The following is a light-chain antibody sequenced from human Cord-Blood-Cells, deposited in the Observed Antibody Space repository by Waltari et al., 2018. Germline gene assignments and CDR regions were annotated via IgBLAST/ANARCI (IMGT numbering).Light chain of an antibody. CDR2: GKN. J-gene: IGLJ3*02. CDR1: SLRSYY. Sequence: SSELTPDPAVSVALGQTVRITSQGDSLRSYYASWYQQKPGQAPVLVIYGKNNRPSGIPDRFSGSSSGNTASLTITGAQAEDEADYYCNSRDSSGNHLVFGGGTKLTVL. V-gene: IGLV3-19*01. CDR3: NSRDSSGNHLV.